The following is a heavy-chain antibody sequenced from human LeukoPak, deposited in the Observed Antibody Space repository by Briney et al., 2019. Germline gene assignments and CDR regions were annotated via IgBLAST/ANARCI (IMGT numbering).Heavy chain of an antibody. CDR1: GFTFSSYS. Sequence: GGSLRLSCAASGFTFSSYSMNWVRQAPGKGLEWVSSISSSSSYIYYADSVKGRFTISRDNAKNSLYLQMNSLRAEDTAVYYCARGSSGWLRGVYWGQGTLVTVSS. D-gene: IGHD6-19*01. CDR2: ISSSSSYI. CDR3: ARGSSGWLRGVY. V-gene: IGHV3-21*01. J-gene: IGHJ4*02.